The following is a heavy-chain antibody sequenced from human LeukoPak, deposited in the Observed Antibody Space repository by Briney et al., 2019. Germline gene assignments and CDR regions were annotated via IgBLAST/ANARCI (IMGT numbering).Heavy chain of an antibody. CDR1: GYSIISDYF. J-gene: IGHJ4*02. Sequence: PSGTLSLICIVSGYSIISDYFRGWVRQPPGKGPEWIGSIFHSGDVYYNPSLKSRVTLSVDPSKNRFSLKLTSVTAADTAIYYCARVVASTSIDSWGQGTLVTVSS. D-gene: IGHD2-15*01. V-gene: IGHV4-38-2*02. CDR2: IFHSGDV. CDR3: ARVVASTSIDS.